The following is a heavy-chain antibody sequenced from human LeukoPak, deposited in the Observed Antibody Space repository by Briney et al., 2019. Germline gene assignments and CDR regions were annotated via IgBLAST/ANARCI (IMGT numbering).Heavy chain of an antibody. V-gene: IGHV3-23*01. J-gene: IGHJ6*02. D-gene: IGHD4-17*01. CDR2: ISGSGSGT. CDR1: GFTFSSYA. CDR3: AKDDYGDYVYYGMDV. Sequence: GGSLRLSCAASGFTFSSYAMSWVRQAPGKGLEWVSVISGSGSGTYYADSVKGRFTISRDNSKNTLYLQMNSLRAEDTAVYYCAKDDYGDYVYYGMDVWGQGTTVTVSS.